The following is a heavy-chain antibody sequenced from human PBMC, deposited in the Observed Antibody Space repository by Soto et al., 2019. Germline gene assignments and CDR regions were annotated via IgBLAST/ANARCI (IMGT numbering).Heavy chain of an antibody. CDR3: ARDRRGYRYGYDYSYGMDV. Sequence: QVQLVQSGAEVKKPGSSVKVSCKASGGTFSSYAISWVRQSPGQGLEWMGGIIPIFGTANYAQKFQGRVTITADESTSPAYMELSSLRSEDTAVYYCARDRRGYRYGYDYSYGMDVWGQGTTVTVSS. V-gene: IGHV1-69*01. D-gene: IGHD5-18*01. J-gene: IGHJ6*02. CDR1: GGTFSSYA. CDR2: IIPIFGTA.